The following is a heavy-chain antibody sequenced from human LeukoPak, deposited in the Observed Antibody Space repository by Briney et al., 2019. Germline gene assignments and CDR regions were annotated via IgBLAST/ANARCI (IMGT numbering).Heavy chain of an antibody. J-gene: IGHJ5*02. D-gene: IGHD3-10*01. CDR1: GFTFSNAW. CDR3: ARDGWFGDYNWFDP. CDR2: ISSASNTI. Sequence: GGFLRLSCAASGFTFSNAWMSWVRQAPGKGLEWVSYISSASNTIYYEDSVKGRFTISRDNAKNSLYLQMNSLRAEDTAMYYCARDGWFGDYNWFDPWGQGTLVTVSS. V-gene: IGHV3-48*01.